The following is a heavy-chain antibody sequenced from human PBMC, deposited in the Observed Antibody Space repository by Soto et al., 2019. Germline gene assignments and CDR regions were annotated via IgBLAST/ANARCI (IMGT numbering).Heavy chain of an antibody. CDR1: GGSINNYS. J-gene: IGHJ3*01. D-gene: IGHD4-17*01. CDR3: AGLPYTVVTAIDV. V-gene: IGHV4-59*03. Sequence: PSETLSLTCTVSGGSINNYSWNWIRQPPGKGLEWIGYVSYSGRTNYNPSLKSRVNMLGDKSKNQFSLNLTSVTAADTAVYYCAGLPYTVVTAIDVWGQGTMVTVSS. CDR2: VSYSGRT.